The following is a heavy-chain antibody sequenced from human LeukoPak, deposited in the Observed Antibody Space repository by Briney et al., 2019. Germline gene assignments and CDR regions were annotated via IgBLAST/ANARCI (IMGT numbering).Heavy chain of an antibody. D-gene: IGHD6-13*01. CDR3: ARGRESSSWYNTRYYYYGMDV. J-gene: IGHJ6*02. Sequence: SVKVSCKASGGTFSSYAISWVRQAPGQGLEWMGGIIPIFGTASYAQKFQGRVTITADESTSTAYMELSRLRSEDTAVYYCARGRESSSWYNTRYYYYGMDVWGQGTTVTVSS. V-gene: IGHV1-69*01. CDR2: IIPIFGTA. CDR1: GGTFSSYA.